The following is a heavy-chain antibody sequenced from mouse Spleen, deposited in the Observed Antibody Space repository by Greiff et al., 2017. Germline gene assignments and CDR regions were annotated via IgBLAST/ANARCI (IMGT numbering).Heavy chain of an antibody. CDR2: IDPENGDT. D-gene: IGHD1-1*01. CDR1: GFNIKDDY. CDR3: THYGSSLWYFDY. V-gene: IGHV14-4*01. Sequence: VQLQQSGAELVRPGASVKLSCTASGFNIKDDYMHWVKQRPEQGLEWIGWIDPENGDTEYASKFQGKATITADTSSNTAYLQLSSLTSEDTAVYYCTHYGSSLWYFDYWGQGTTLTVSS. J-gene: IGHJ2*01.